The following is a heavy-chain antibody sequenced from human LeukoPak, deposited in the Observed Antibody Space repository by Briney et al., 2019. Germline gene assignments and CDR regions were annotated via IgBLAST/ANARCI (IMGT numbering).Heavy chain of an antibody. J-gene: IGHJ5*02. CDR2: ISSSGSTI. CDR3: ARHLGRSNWFDP. Sequence: MAGGSLRLSCAASGFTFSDYYMSWIRQAPGKGLEWVSYISSSGSTIYYADSVKGRFTISRDNAKNSLYLQMNSLRAEDTAVYYCARHLGRSNWFDPWGQGTLVTVSS. V-gene: IGHV3-11*04. CDR1: GFTFSDYY.